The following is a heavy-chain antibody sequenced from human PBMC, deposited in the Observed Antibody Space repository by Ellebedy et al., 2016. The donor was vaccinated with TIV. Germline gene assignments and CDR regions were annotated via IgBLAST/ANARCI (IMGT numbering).Heavy chain of an antibody. V-gene: IGHV3-23*01. CDR2: ISGSGGST. D-gene: IGHD3-22*01. Sequence: GGSLRLSXAASGFTFSSYAMSWVRQAPGKGLEWVSAISGSGGSTYYADSVKGRFTISRDNSKNTLYLQMNSLRAEDTAVYYCAKGVVVIRGHFDYWGQGTLVTVSS. CDR1: GFTFSSYA. CDR3: AKGVVVIRGHFDY. J-gene: IGHJ4*02.